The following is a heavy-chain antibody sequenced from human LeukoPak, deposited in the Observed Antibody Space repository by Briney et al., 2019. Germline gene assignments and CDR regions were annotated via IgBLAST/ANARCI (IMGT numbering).Heavy chain of an antibody. Sequence: SVKVSCKASGGTFSSYAISWVLQAPGQGLEWMGRIIPILGIANYAQKFQGRVTITADKSTSTAYMELSSLRSEDTAVYYCAGRGYSGYDSRIYFDYWGQGTLVTVSS. CDR1: GGTFSSYA. J-gene: IGHJ4*02. CDR3: AGRGYSGYDSRIYFDY. D-gene: IGHD5-12*01. V-gene: IGHV1-69*04. CDR2: IIPILGIA.